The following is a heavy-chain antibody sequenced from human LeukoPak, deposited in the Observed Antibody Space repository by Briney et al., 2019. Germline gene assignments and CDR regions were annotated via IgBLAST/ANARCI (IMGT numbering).Heavy chain of an antibody. CDR1: GGSISSSSYY. V-gene: IGHV4-39*07. CDR3: ARGGYYGSGNDFRFDP. D-gene: IGHD3-10*01. CDR2: IYYSGST. J-gene: IGHJ5*02. Sequence: SETLSLTCTVSGGSISSSSYYWGWIRQPPGKGLEWIVSIYYSGSTNYKPSLKSRVTISVDTSKNQFSLKLSSVTAADTAVYYCARGGYYGSGNDFRFDPWGQGTLVTVSS.